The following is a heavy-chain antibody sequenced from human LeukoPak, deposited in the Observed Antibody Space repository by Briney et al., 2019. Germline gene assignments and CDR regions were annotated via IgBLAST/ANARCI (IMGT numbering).Heavy chain of an antibody. CDR2: IYSGGST. CDR3: ARHTVTRRYYFDY. CDR1: GFTVSSNY. J-gene: IGHJ4*02. D-gene: IGHD4-17*01. V-gene: IGHV3-66*04. Sequence: GGSLRLSCAASGFTVSSNYMNWVRQPPGKGLEWVSVIYSGGSTYYADSVKGRFTISRDNAKNSLYLQMNSLRAEDTAVYYCARHTVTRRYYFDYWGQGTLVTVSS.